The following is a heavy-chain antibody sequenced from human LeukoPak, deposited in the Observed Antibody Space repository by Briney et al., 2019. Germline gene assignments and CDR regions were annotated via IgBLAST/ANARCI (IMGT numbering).Heavy chain of an antibody. CDR1: GFTFTTYS. J-gene: IGHJ4*02. Sequence: GGSLRLSCEASGFTFTTYSMTWVRQAPGKGLERVSIISSGSSAIFSADALKGRFTISRDDAKNLLYLDMNSLRAEDTAVYYCARDLFRGAYYFDYWGQGTLVTVSS. CDR3: ARDLFRGAYYFDY. CDR2: ISSGSSAI. D-gene: IGHD3-16*01. V-gene: IGHV3-21*04.